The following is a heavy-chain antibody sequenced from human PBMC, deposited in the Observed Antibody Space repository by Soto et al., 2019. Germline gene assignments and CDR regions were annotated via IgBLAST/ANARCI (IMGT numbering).Heavy chain of an antibody. D-gene: IGHD3-10*02. Sequence: PGGSRGLSCAASGFTFSSYVLHGVRQAPGKGLEWVSSFIGSGSNKYYADSVKGRLTISRDNSKNTLYLQMNSRRAEDTVVNYRTRGVQSSLSSGGQGTPVTVSS. CDR2: FIGSGSNK. CDR1: GFTFSSYV. V-gene: IGHV3-23*01. J-gene: IGHJ4*02. CDR3: TRGVQSSLSS.